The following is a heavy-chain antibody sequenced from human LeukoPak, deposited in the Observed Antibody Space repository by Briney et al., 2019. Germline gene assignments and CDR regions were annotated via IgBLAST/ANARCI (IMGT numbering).Heavy chain of an antibody. J-gene: IGHJ6*03. CDR1: SGSINTYY. CDR2: IYYTGNT. D-gene: IGHD6-19*01. V-gene: IGHV4-59*12. CDR3: AREGKTSGYSSGWAPDYYYYMDV. Sequence: SETLSLTCTVSSGSINTYYWTWIRQAPGKGLEWIGYIYYTGNTNYNPSLKSRVTISVDTSKNQFSPKLSSVTAADTAVYYCAREGKTSGYSSGWAPDYYYYMDVWGKGTTVTISS.